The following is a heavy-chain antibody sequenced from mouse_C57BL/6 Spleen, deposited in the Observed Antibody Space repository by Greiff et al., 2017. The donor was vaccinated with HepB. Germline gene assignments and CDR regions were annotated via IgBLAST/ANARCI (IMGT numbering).Heavy chain of an antibody. Sequence: EVQRVESGPELVKPGASVKIPCKASGYTFTDYNMDWVKQSHGKSLEWIGDINPNNGGTIYNQKFKGKATLTVDKSSSTAYMELRSLTSEDTAVYYCARSDDYDGSYAMDYWGQGTSVTVSS. J-gene: IGHJ4*01. CDR2: INPNNGGT. V-gene: IGHV1-18*01. CDR1: GYTFTDYN. CDR3: ARSDDYDGSYAMDY. D-gene: IGHD2-4*01.